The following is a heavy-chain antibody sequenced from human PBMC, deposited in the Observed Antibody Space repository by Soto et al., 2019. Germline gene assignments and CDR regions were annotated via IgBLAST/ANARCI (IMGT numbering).Heavy chain of an antibody. J-gene: IGHJ4*02. V-gene: IGHV3-48*01. CDR2: INNNSGIV. Sequence: PGGSLRLSCAASGFTFSSYSMNWVRQAPGKGLEWVSSINNNSGIVYYADSVKGRFTISRDNAKNSLYLQMNSLRVEDTAVYYCARDQGNNWDLDYWGQGTQVTVSS. D-gene: IGHD1-20*01. CDR1: GFTFSSYS. CDR3: ARDQGNNWDLDY.